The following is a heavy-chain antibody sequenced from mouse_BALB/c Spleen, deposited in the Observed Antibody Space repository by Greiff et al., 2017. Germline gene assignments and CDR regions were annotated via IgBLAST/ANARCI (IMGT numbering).Heavy chain of an antibody. V-gene: IGHV2-2*02. CDR3: ASYYRYDKAWFAY. CDR1: GFSLTSYG. D-gene: IGHD2-14*01. CDR2: IWSGGST. Sequence: VKLMESGPGLVQPSQSLSITCTVSGFSLTSYGVHWVRQSPGKGLEWLGVIWSGGSTDYNAAFISRLSISKDNSKSQVFFKMNSLQANDTAIYYCASYYRYDKAWFAYWGQGTLVTVSA. J-gene: IGHJ3*01.